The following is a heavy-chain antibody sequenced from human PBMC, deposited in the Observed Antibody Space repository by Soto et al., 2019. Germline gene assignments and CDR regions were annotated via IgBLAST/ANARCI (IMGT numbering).Heavy chain of an antibody. CDR1: GFTFSSYG. Sequence: LRLSCAASGFTFSSYGMHWVRQAPGKGLEWVAVIWYDGSNKYYADSVKGRFTISRDNSKNTLYLQMNSLRAEDTAVYYCARDIGIAVAGSAFDIWGQGTMVTVSS. J-gene: IGHJ3*02. CDR3: ARDIGIAVAGSAFDI. D-gene: IGHD6-19*01. V-gene: IGHV3-33*01. CDR2: IWYDGSNK.